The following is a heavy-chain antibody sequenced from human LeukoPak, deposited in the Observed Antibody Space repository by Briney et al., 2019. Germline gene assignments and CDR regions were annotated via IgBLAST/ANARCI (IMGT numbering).Heavy chain of an antibody. CDR2: IYSGGSR. V-gene: IGHV3-53*01. CDR1: GFTITSNY. J-gene: IGHJ4*02. D-gene: IGHD3-16*01. CDR3: ARGTYRFDY. Sequence: GGSLRLSCAASGFTITSNYMSWVRQAPGKGLEWVSVIYSGGSRYYADSVKGRFTISRDNSKNTLYLQMNSLRAEDSAVYYCARGTYRFDYWGQGTLVTVSS.